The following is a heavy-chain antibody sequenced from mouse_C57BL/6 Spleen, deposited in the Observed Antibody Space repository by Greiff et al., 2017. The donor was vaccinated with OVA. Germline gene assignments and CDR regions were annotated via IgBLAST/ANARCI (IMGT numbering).Heavy chain of an antibody. CDR2: ISDGGSYT. D-gene: IGHD1-1*01. J-gene: IGHJ2*01. CDR1: GFTFSSYA. Sequence: EVQVVESGGGLVKPGGSLKLSCAASGFTFSSYAMSWVRQTPEKRLEWVATISDGGSYTYYPDNVKGRFTISRDNAKNNLYLQMSHLKSEDTAMYYCAREVITTVVDYFDYWGQGTTLTVSS. CDR3: AREVITTVVDYFDY. V-gene: IGHV5-4*01.